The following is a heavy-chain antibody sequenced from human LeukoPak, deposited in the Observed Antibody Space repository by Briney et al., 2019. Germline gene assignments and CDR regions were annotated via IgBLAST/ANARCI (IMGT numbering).Heavy chain of an antibody. Sequence: TLSLTCAVSGGSINNYYWSWIRQPPGKALEWLALIYWDDDKRYSPSLKSRLTITKDTSKNQVVLTMTNMDPVDTATYYCAHSPAYYYYGSGSYPIYDYWGQGTLVTVSS. V-gene: IGHV2-5*02. J-gene: IGHJ4*02. D-gene: IGHD3-10*01. CDR3: AHSPAYYYYGSGSYPIYDY. CDR1: GGSINNYYWS. CDR2: IYWDDDK.